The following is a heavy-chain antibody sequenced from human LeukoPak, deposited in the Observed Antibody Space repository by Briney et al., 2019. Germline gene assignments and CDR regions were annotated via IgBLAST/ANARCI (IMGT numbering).Heavy chain of an antibody. CDR2: IYYSGST. CDR1: GGSLSSYY. CDR3: ARDQPLMAFDI. V-gene: IGHV4-59*01. J-gene: IGHJ3*02. Sequence: PSETLSLTCTVSGGSLSSYYWSWIRQPPGKGLEWIGYIYYSGSTNYNPSLKSRVTISVDTSKNQCSLKLSSVTAADTAVYYCARDQPLMAFDIWGQGTMVTVSS.